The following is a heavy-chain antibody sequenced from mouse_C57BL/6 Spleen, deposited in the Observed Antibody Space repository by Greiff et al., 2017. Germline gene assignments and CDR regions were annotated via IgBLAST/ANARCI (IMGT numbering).Heavy chain of an antibody. CDR1: GFTFTDYY. CDR2: IRHKANGYTT. J-gene: IGHJ1*03. Sequence: EVKLVESGGGLVQPGGSLSLSCAASGFTFTDYYMSWVRQPPGKDLEWLGFIRHKANGYTTEYSASVKGRFTITRDNSQSILYLQMNALRAEASDTDYCARVYGNYVWYFDVWGTGTTVTVSS. V-gene: IGHV7-3*01. CDR3: ARVYGNYVWYFDV. D-gene: IGHD2-1*01.